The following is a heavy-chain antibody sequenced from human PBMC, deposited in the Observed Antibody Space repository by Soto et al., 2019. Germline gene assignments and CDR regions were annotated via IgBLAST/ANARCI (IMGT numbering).Heavy chain of an antibody. CDR2: IFPADSDT. Sequence: HGESLKISCKGFGYSFATSWIGWVRQMPGKGLEWMGIIFPADSDTRYSPSFQGQVTISADKSITTAYLQWSSLKASDTAMYYCARRRGTDFDYWGQGTLVTVSS. J-gene: IGHJ4*02. V-gene: IGHV5-51*01. D-gene: IGHD1-1*01. CDR3: ARRRGTDFDY. CDR1: GYSFATSW.